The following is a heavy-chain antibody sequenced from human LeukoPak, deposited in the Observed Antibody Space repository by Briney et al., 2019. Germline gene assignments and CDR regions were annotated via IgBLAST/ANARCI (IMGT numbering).Heavy chain of an antibody. V-gene: IGHV4-59*12. Sequence: SETLSLTCTVSGGSISSYYWSWIRQPPGKGLEWIGYIYYRGSNNYNPSLKSRVTISVDTSKNQFSLKLSSVTAADTAVYYCAREKSPDYCSGGSCYFDYWGQGTLVTVSS. CDR2: IYYRGSN. D-gene: IGHD2-15*01. J-gene: IGHJ4*02. CDR1: GGSISSYY. CDR3: AREKSPDYCSGGSCYFDY.